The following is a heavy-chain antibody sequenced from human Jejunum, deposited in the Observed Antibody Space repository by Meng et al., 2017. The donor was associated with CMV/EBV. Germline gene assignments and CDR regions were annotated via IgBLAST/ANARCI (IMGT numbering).Heavy chain of an antibody. V-gene: IGHV3-30*02. Sequence: GQVVESGGGVVPPGGSLRLPCAASGFTFSSDGMHWVRQAPGRGPEWVAFIEYDGSDKYYADSMKGRFTISRDNSKNTMYLQMTSLKAEDTALYYCAKDVDHWGQGTLVTVSS. J-gene: IGHJ4*02. CDR3: AKDVDH. CDR1: GFTFSSDG. CDR2: IEYDGSDK.